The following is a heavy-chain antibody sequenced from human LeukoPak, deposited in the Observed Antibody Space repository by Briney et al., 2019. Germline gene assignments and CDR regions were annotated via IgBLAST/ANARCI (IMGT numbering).Heavy chain of an antibody. CDR2: ISYDGSNK. Sequence: GGSLRLSCAASGFTFSSYGMHWVRQAPGKGLEWVAVISYDGSNKYYADSVKGRFTISRDNAKNSLYLQMNSLRAEDTAVYYCARDQSITGTYYYYYGMDVWGQGTTVTVSS. V-gene: IGHV3-30*03. D-gene: IGHD1-20*01. CDR1: GFTFSSYG. CDR3: ARDQSITGTYYYYYGMDV. J-gene: IGHJ6*02.